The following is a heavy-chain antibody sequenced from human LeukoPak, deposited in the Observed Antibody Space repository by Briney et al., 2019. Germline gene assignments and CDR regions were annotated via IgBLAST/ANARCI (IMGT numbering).Heavy chain of an antibody. CDR1: GLSVSGTY. V-gene: IGHV3-66*01. CDR3: ASDRIPMAGSEVDY. D-gene: IGHD6-19*01. Sequence: GGSLRLSCAASGLSVSGTYMSWVRQAPGKGLEWVSVIYTGGSTYYADSVKGRFTISRDNPKNTLYLQMNSLRAEDTAVYYCASDRIPMAGSEVDYWGQGTLVTVSS. CDR2: IYTGGST. J-gene: IGHJ4*02.